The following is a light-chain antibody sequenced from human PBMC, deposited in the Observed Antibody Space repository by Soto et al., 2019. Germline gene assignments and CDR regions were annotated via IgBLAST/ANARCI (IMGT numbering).Light chain of an antibody. V-gene: IGKV1-6*01. Sequence: AIQMTQSPSSLSASVGDRVTITCRASQGIRDDLGWYQQKPGEAPKLLIYAASSLQSGVPSRFSGSGSGTDFTLTIRSLQPEDFATYYCLQDYIYPRTFGQGTKVEIK. J-gene: IGKJ1*01. CDR1: QGIRDD. CDR3: LQDYIYPRT. CDR2: AAS.